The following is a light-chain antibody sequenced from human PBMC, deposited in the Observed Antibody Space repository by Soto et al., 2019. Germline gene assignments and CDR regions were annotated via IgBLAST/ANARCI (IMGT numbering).Light chain of an antibody. Sequence: DIQMTQSPSTLSASLGAGVTIHCRASQGISYWLAWYQQKPGKAPKLMMYDASSLESGVPSRFSGSGSGTECTLTISSLQADDFATYYCQQYNTYPWTLGQGTKVDIK. CDR2: DAS. J-gene: IGKJ1*01. V-gene: IGKV1-5*01. CDR1: QGISYW. CDR3: QQYNTYPWT.